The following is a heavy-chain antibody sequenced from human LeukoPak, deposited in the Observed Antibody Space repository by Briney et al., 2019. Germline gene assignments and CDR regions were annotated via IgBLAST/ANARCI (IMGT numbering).Heavy chain of an antibody. CDR1: GYTFTSYA. CDR3: ARADSPYYYGSGSYYNGYYYHGMDV. Sequence: ASVKVSCKVSGYTFTSYAMHWVRQAPGQRLEWMGWINAGNGNTKYSQKFQGRVTITRDTSASTAYMELSSLRSEDTAVYYCARADSPYYYGSGSYYNGYYYHGMDVWGKGTTVTVSS. D-gene: IGHD3-10*01. CDR2: INAGNGNT. J-gene: IGHJ6*04. V-gene: IGHV1-3*01.